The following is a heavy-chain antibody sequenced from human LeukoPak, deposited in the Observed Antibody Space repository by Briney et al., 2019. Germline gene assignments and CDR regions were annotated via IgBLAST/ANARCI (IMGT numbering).Heavy chain of an antibody. CDR2: INPSGGST. V-gene: IGHV1-46*01. D-gene: IGHD6-6*01. J-gene: IGHJ4*02. CDR1: GYTFTSYY. Sequence: ASVKVSCKASGYTFTSYYVHWVRQAPGQGLEWMGIINPSGGSTSYAQKFQGRVTMTRDMSTSTVYMELSSLRSEDTAVYYCAISGEQQLVLFYWGQGTLVTVSS. CDR3: AISGEQQLVLFY.